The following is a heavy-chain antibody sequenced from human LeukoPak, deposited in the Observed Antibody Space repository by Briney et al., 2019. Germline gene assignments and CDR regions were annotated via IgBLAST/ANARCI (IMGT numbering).Heavy chain of an antibody. D-gene: IGHD3-10*01. CDR1: GGSISSYY. V-gene: IGHV4-59*01. Sequence: PSETLSLTCTVSGGSISSYYWSWIRQPPGKGLEWIGYIYYSGSTNYNPSLKSRVTISVDTSKNQFSLKLSSVTAADTAVYYCAVLWFGELTVPFYYFDYWGQGTLVTVSS. CDR2: IYYSGST. CDR3: AVLWFGELTVPFYYFDY. J-gene: IGHJ4*02.